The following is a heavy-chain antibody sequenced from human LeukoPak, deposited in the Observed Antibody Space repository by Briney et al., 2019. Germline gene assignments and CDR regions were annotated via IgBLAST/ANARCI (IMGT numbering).Heavy chain of an antibody. V-gene: IGHV4-59*01. D-gene: IGHD3-10*01. J-gene: IGHJ6*03. CDR1: GGSISSYY. Sequence: SETLSLTCTVSGGSISSYYWSWIRQPPGKGLEWIGYIYYSGSTNYNPSLKSRVTISVDTSKNQFSLKLSSVTAADTAVYYCARRKQATNYYGSVLYYYYYMDVWGKGTTVTISS. CDR3: ARRKQATNYYGSVLYYYYYMDV. CDR2: IYYSGST.